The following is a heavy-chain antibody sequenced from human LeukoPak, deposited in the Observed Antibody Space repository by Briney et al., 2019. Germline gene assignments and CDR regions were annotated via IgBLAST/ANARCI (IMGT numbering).Heavy chain of an antibody. D-gene: IGHD6-13*01. Sequence: GASVKVSCKASGYTFTSYGISWVRQAPGQGLEWMGWISAYNGNTNYAQKLQGRVTMTTDTSTSTAYMELRSPRSDDTAVYYCARVRNIAAAAYSDYWGQGTLVTVSS. CDR3: ARVRNIAAAAYSDY. V-gene: IGHV1-18*01. CDR2: ISAYNGNT. J-gene: IGHJ4*02. CDR1: GYTFTSYG.